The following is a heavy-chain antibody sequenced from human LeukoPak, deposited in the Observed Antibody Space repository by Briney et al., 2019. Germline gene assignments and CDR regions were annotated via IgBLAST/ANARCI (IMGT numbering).Heavy chain of an antibody. D-gene: IGHD3-22*01. Sequence: GGSLRLSCAASGFTFSSYWMNWVRQAPGKGLEWVSSISGSSIYIYYADSVKGRFTISRDNAKNSLYLQMNSLRAEDTAVYYCARDPPYYDSSGYYYDYWGQGTLVTVSS. V-gene: IGHV3-21*01. CDR2: ISGSSIYI. CDR3: ARDPPYYDSSGYYYDY. J-gene: IGHJ4*02. CDR1: GFTFSSYW.